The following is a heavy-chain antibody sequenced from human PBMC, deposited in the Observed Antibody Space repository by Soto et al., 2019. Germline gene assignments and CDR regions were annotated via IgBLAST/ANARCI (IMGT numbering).Heavy chain of an antibody. Sequence: ASVKVSCKASGYTFTGYYMHWVRQAPGQGLEWMGWINPNSGGTNYAQKFQGRVTMTRDTSISTAYMELSRLRSDDTAVYYCAREGPIITGTTDGMDVWGQGTTVTVSS. CDR3: AREGPIITGTTDGMDV. V-gene: IGHV1-2*02. CDR2: INPNSGGT. J-gene: IGHJ6*02. CDR1: GYTFTGYY. D-gene: IGHD1-7*01.